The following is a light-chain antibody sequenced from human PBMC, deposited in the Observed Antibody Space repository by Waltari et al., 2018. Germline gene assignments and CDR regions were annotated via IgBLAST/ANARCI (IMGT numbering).Light chain of an antibody. CDR1: SGHTTNA. Sequence: QLVLTQPPSASASLGASVKLTCTLSSGHTTNATAWNQQQPDKGPRYEMKVNSDGRHTTGDGIPDLFAGVSSGGVPDLTSSSLQSEDEADDYCQTWGTGIQVVFGGGTRLTVL. CDR2: VNSDGRH. V-gene: IGLV4-69*01. J-gene: IGLJ2*01. CDR3: QTWGTGIQVV.